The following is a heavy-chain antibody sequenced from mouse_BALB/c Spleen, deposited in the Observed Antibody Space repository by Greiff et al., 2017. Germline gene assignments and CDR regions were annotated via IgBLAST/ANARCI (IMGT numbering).Heavy chain of an antibody. Sequence: EVKLMESGPELVKPGASVKMSCKASGYTFTSYVMHWVKQKPGQGLEWIGYINPYNDGTKYNEKFKGKATLTSDKSSSTAYMELSSLTSEDSAVYYCAPYDGYYAWFAYWGQGTLVTVSA. CDR2: INPYNDGT. J-gene: IGHJ3*01. D-gene: IGHD2-3*01. CDR3: APYDGYYAWFAY. V-gene: IGHV1-14*01. CDR1: GYTFTSYV.